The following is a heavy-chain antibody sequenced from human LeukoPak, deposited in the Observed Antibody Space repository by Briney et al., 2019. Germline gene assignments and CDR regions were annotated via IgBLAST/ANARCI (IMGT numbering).Heavy chain of an antibody. CDR1: GGSISSYY. J-gene: IGHJ4*02. CDR2: IYTSVSP. V-gene: IGHV4-4*07. CDR3: AREDYDSSGYYAPGFDY. D-gene: IGHD3-22*01. Sequence: SETLSLTCTVSGGSISSYYWSWIRQPAGKGLEWIGRIYTSVSPTYNPSLKSRVTMPVDTSKNQFSLKLSSVTAADTAVYYCAREDYDSSGYYAPGFDYWGQGTLVTVSS.